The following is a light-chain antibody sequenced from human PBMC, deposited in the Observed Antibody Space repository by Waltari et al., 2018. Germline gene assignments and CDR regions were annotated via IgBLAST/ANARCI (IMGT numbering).Light chain of an antibody. CDR2: WAS. CDR3: QQHHSAPLT. CDR1: QSVLYSSNNKNY. V-gene: IGKV4-1*01. Sequence: DIVMTQSPDSLAVSLGERATINCKSSQSVLYSSNNKNYLAWYQQKPGQPPKLLIYWASTRESGVPDRFSGSGSGTDFTLTISSLQAEDVAVYYCQQHHSAPLTFGGGTKVEI. J-gene: IGKJ4*01.